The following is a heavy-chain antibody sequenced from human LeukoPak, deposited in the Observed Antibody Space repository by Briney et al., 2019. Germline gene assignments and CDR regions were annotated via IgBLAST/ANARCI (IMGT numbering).Heavy chain of an antibody. CDR2: ISSSSSTI. CDR1: GFTFSSYE. CDR3: ARGPLSFEEWELLTFDY. J-gene: IGHJ4*02. V-gene: IGHV3-48*01. Sequence: PGGSLRLSCAASGFTFSSYEMNWVRQAPGKGLEWVSYISSSSSTIYYADSVKGRFTISRGNAKNSLYLQMNSLRAEDTAVYYCARGPLSFEEWELLTFDYWGQGTLVTVSS. D-gene: IGHD1-26*01.